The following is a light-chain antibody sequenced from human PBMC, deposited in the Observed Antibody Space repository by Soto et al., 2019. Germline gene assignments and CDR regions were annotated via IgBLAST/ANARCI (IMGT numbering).Light chain of an antibody. CDR2: DVS. CDR1: SSDVGGCNY. J-gene: IGLJ1*01. CDR3: SSYTTSSTLGV. V-gene: IGLV2-14*01. Sequence: QSALTQPASVSGSPGQSITLSCTGTSSDVGGCNYVSWYQQHPGKAPKLMIYDVSNRPSGVPNRFSGSKSGNTASLTISGLQADDEADYYCSSYTTSSTLGVFGTGTKVTVL.